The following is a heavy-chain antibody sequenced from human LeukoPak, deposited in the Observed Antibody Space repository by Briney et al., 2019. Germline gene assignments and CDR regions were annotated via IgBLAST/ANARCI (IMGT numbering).Heavy chain of an antibody. CDR1: GFTFSSYA. D-gene: IGHD6-6*01. CDR2: LSSDGSTT. Sequence: GVSLRLSCSASGFTFSSYAFHWVRQAPGKGLEYISSLSSDGSTTYYANSVKGRFTISRDNSKNTLYLQMSSLRAEDTAVYYCVKELAARRQYYHYYGMDVWGQGTTVTVSS. J-gene: IGHJ6*02. V-gene: IGHV3-64D*09. CDR3: VKELAARRQYYHYYGMDV.